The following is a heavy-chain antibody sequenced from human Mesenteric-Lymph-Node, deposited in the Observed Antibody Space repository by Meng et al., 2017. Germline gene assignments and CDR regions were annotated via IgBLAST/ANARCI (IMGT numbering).Heavy chain of an antibody. J-gene: IGHJ6*02. D-gene: IGHD2-15*01. CDR1: GYTFTGYY. Sequence: ASVKVSCKASGYTFTGYYMHWVRQAPGQGLEWMGRINPNSGGTSYAQKFQGRVTMTRDTSTSTVYMELSSLRSEDTAVYYCASCRGYCSGGSCYRDYYYYYGMDVWGQGTTVTV. V-gene: IGHV1-2*06. CDR3: ASCRGYCSGGSCYRDYYYYYGMDV. CDR2: INPNSGGT.